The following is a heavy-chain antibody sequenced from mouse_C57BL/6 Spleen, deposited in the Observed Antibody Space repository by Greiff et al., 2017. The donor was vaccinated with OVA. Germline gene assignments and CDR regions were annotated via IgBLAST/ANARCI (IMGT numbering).Heavy chain of an antibody. CDR2: IDPSDSET. J-gene: IGHJ4*01. Sequence: QVHVKQPGAELVRPGSSVKLSCKASGYTFTSYWMHWVKQRPIQGLEWIGNIDPSDSETHYNQKFKDKATLTVDKSSSTAYMQLSSLTSEDSAVYYCARAYSSGYAMDYWGQGTSVTVSS. V-gene: IGHV1-52*01. D-gene: IGHD3-2*02. CDR1: GYTFTSYW. CDR3: ARAYSSGYAMDY.